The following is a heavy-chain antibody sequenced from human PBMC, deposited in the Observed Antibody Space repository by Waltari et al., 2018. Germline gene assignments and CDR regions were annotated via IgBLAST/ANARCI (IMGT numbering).Heavy chain of an antibody. CDR3: ARPSSGSYYGAEY. V-gene: IGHV1-2*02. J-gene: IGHJ4*02. D-gene: IGHD1-26*01. Sequence: QVQLVQSGAEVQKPGASVNVPCKASGFTFTGYYMYWVPQAPGQGLEWMGWINPNSGGTNYAQKFQGRVTMTRDTSISTAYMELSRLRSDDTAVYYCARPSSGSYYGAEYWGQGTLVTVSS. CDR1: GFTFTGYY. CDR2: INPNSGGT.